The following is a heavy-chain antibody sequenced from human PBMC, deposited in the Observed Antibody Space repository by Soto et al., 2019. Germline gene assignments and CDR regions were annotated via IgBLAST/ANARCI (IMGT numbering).Heavy chain of an antibody. V-gene: IGHV3-21*01. CDR2: ISSSSSYI. J-gene: IGHJ4*02. CDR1: GFTFSGYS. Sequence: EVQLVESGGGLVKPGGSLRLSCAASGFTFSGYSMNWVRQAPGKGLEWVSSISSSSSYIYYADSVKGRFTISRDNAKNSLYLQMNSLRAEDTAVYYCAREEALTGTTFWGQGTLVTVSS. D-gene: IGHD1-20*01. CDR3: AREEALTGTTF.